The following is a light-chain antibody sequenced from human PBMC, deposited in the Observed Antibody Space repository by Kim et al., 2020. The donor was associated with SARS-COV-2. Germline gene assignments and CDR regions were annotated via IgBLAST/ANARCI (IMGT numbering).Light chain of an antibody. CDR2: GQN. CDR1: SLRTNY. Sequence: WGQTVRITCQGDSLRTNYASWYQQKPGQAPVLVIYGQNERPSGIPDRFSGSSSGNTATLTITGAQAEDEADYYCFSRDSTTPQWVFGGGTKLTVL. J-gene: IGLJ3*02. CDR3: FSRDSTTPQWV. V-gene: IGLV3-19*01.